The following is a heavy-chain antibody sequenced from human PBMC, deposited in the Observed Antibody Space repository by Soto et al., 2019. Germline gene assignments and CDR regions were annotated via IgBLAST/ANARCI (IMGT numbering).Heavy chain of an antibody. J-gene: IGHJ6*02. D-gene: IGHD3-10*01. CDR2: INPNSGGT. CDR1: GYTFTGYC. CDR3: HIWFGDLAYGMDF. Sequence: ASVKVSCKASGYTFTGYCMHWVRHAPGQGLEWMGWINPNSGGTNYAQKFQGWVIMTRDTSISTAYMELSRLRSDDTAVYYCHIWFGDLAYGMDFWGQGTTVTVSS. V-gene: IGHV1-2*04.